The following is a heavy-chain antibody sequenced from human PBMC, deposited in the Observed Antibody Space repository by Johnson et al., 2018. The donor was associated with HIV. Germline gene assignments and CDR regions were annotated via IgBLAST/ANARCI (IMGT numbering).Heavy chain of an antibody. D-gene: IGHD2-21*01. Sequence: QMQLVESGGGLVKPGGSLRLSWAASGFSFGDYYMSWIRQAPGKGLEWISYISSDGSTIDYADSVRGRFTISRDNAENSLYLQMNSLRAEDTAVYYCARHTGYDAFDIWGQGTMVTVSS. J-gene: IGHJ3*02. CDR3: ARHTGYDAFDI. CDR1: GFSFGDYY. V-gene: IGHV3-11*04. CDR2: ISSDGSTI.